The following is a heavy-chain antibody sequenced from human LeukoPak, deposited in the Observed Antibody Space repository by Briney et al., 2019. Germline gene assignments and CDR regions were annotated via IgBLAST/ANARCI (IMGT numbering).Heavy chain of an antibody. D-gene: IGHD5-18*01. CDR1: GFSFSDSY. CDR2: LSSGRGDPV. Sequence: PGGSLRLSCAASGFSFSDSYMMWIRQAPGRGLEYVSYLSSGRGDPVFYADSVKGRFTISRDNAKNSLYLQMNSLRAEDTALYYCARDNFYSNGYQPTYYYMDVWGKGTTVTVSS. J-gene: IGHJ6*03. V-gene: IGHV3-11*01. CDR3: ARDNFYSNGYQPTYYYMDV.